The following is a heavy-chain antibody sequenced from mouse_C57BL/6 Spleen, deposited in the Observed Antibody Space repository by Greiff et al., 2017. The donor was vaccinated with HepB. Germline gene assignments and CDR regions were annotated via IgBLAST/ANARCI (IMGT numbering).Heavy chain of an antibody. V-gene: IGHV10-1*01. D-gene: IGHD2-4*01. Sequence: GGGLVQPKGSLTLSCAASGFSFNTYAMNWVRQAPGKGLEWVARIRSKSNNYATYYADSVKDRFTISRDDSESMLYLQMNNLKTEDTAMYYCVRQNYDGYYFDYWGQGTTLTVSS. CDR1: GFSFNTYA. CDR2: IRSKSNNYAT. J-gene: IGHJ2*01. CDR3: VRQNYDGYYFDY.